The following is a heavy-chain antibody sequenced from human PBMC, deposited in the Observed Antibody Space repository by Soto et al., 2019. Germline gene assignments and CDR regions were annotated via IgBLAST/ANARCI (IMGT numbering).Heavy chain of an antibody. J-gene: IGHJ4*02. CDR1: GGSISSCY. D-gene: IGHD4-17*01. CDR3: ARVAFTVTTPYYFDY. V-gene: IGHV4-59*01. CDR2: IYYSGST. Sequence: SETLSLTCTVSGGSISSCYWSWIRQPPGKGLEWIGYIYYSGSTNYNPSLKSRVTISVDTSKNQFSLKLSSVTAADTAVYYCARVAFTVTTPYYFDYWGQGTLVTVSS.